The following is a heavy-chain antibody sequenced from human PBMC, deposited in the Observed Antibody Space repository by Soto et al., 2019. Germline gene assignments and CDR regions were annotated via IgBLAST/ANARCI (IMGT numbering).Heavy chain of an antibody. CDR1: GYTFTSYG. D-gene: IGHD3-3*01. CDR2: ISAYNGNT. Sequence: ASVNVSCQASGYTFTSYGISWVRQAPGQGLEWMGWISAYNGNTNYAQKLQGRVTMTTDTSTSTAYMELRSLRSDDTAVYYCARDLRFLEWRGMDVWGQGATVTVSS. V-gene: IGHV1-18*04. J-gene: IGHJ6*02. CDR3: ARDLRFLEWRGMDV.